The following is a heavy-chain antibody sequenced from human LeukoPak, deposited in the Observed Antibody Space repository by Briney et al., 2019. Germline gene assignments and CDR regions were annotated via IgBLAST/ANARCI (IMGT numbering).Heavy chain of an antibody. V-gene: IGHV3-23*01. J-gene: IGHJ1*01. Sequence: PGGSLRLSCAASGFTFSSYAMSWVRQAPGKGLEWVSAISGSGGSTYYADSVKGRFTISRDNSKNTLYLQMNSLRAEDTAVYYCAKDPLGYCSNCEYFQHWGQGTLVTVSS. CDR3: AKDPLGYCSNCEYFQH. D-gene: IGHD2-2*01. CDR1: GFTFSSYA. CDR2: ISGSGGST.